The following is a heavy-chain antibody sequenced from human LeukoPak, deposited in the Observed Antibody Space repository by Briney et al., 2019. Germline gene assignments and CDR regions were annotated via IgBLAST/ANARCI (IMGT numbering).Heavy chain of an antibody. CDR2: INWNGGST. J-gene: IGHJ5*02. D-gene: IGHD2-2*01. Sequence: GGSLRLSCAASGFIFDDYVMTWVRQAPGKGLEWVSSINWNGGSTGYADSVKGRFTISRDNAKNSLYLQMNSLKAEDTALYYCARVSSTSSHFDNWGQGTLVTVSS. CDR3: ARVSSTSSHFDN. CDR1: GFIFDDYV. V-gene: IGHV3-20*04.